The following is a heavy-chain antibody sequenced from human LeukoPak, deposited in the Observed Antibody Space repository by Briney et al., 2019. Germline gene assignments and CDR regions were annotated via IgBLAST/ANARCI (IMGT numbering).Heavy chain of an antibody. V-gene: IGHV1-69*01. CDR3: ARDLESIAVAGNGGY. J-gene: IGHJ4*02. Sequence: SVKVSCKASGGTFSSYAISWVRQAPGQGLEWMGGISPIFGTANYAQKFQGRVTITADESTSTAYMELSSLRSEDTAVYYCARDLESIAVAGNGGYWGQGTLVTVS. CDR1: GGTFSSYA. D-gene: IGHD6-19*01. CDR2: ISPIFGTA.